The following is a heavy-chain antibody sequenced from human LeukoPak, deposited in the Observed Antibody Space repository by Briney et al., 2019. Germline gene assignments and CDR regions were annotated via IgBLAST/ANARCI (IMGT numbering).Heavy chain of an antibody. CDR1: GFTFSTYT. V-gene: IGHV3-23*01. D-gene: IGHD1-26*01. Sequence: GGSLRLSCAASGFTFSTYTMNWVRQAPGKGLDWVSAISGSGGTTYYADSVKGRFTISRDSSKNTLSLQMNSLRAEDTAVYYCAKDRSGSYPGDFDYWGQGTLVTVSS. J-gene: IGHJ4*02. CDR2: ISGSGGTT. CDR3: AKDRSGSYPGDFDY.